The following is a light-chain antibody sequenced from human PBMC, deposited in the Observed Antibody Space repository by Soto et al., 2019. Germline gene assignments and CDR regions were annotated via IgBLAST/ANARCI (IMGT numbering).Light chain of an antibody. V-gene: IGKV1-9*01. CDR1: QGISSY. Sequence: DIQLTQSPSFLSASVGDRVTITCRASQGISSYLAWYQQKPGKAPKLLIYAASTLQSGVPSRFSGSGSGTEFILTISSLQPEDFATYYCQQLNSSPITFGQGTRLDIK. CDR3: QQLNSSPIT. CDR2: AAS. J-gene: IGKJ5*01.